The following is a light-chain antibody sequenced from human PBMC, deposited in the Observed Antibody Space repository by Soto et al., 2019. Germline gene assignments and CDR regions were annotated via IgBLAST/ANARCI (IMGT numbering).Light chain of an antibody. CDR3: QQLSRYPST. V-gene: IGKV1-27*01. Sequence: DIQMTQSPSSLSASVGDRVTITCRASQGLSHYLAWYQQKPGKVPRLLIYGASTLQSGVPSRFSGSGSGTDFALTISSLQPEDVATYYCQQLSRYPSTFGGGTKVEIK. CDR1: QGLSHY. J-gene: IGKJ4*01. CDR2: GAS.